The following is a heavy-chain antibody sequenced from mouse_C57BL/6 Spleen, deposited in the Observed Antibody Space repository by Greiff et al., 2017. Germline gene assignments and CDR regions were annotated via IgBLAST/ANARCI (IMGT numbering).Heavy chain of an antibody. Sequence: EVQLQQSGPELVKPGASVKISCKASGYTFTDYYMNWVKQSHGKSLEWIGDINPNNGGTSYNQKFKGKATLTADKSSSTAYMELRSLTSEDSAVYFCARSYGNFPFDYWGQGTTLTVSS. CDR3: ARSYGNFPFDY. V-gene: IGHV1-26*01. CDR1: GYTFTDYY. J-gene: IGHJ2*01. D-gene: IGHD2-1*01. CDR2: INPNNGGT.